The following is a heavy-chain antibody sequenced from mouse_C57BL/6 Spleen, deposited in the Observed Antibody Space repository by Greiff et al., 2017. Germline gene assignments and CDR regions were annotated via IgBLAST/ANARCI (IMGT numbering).Heavy chain of an antibody. CDR3: ARGEGAMDY. Sequence: VQLQQSGAELVKPGASVKMSCTASGYTFTSYWITWVKQRPGQGLEWIGDIYPGSGSTNYNEKFKGTATLTVDKPSSTAYLQLSSLTSEDSAVYYCARGEGAMDYWGQGTSVTVAS. J-gene: IGHJ4*01. CDR2: IYPGSGST. CDR1: GYTFTSYW. V-gene: IGHV1-55*01.